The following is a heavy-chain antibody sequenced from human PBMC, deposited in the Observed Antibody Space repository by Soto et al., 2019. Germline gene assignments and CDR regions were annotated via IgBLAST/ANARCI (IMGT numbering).Heavy chain of an antibody. V-gene: IGHV4-31*03. CDR1: GGSISSGGYY. CDR3: ARQYQLLPYYFDY. Sequence: SETLSLTCTVSGGSISSGGYYWSWIRQHPGKGLEWIGYIYYSGSTYYNPSLKSRVTISVDTSKNQFSLKLSSVTAADTAVYYCARQYQLLPYYFDYWGQGTLVTVSS. CDR2: IYYSGST. J-gene: IGHJ4*02. D-gene: IGHD2-2*01.